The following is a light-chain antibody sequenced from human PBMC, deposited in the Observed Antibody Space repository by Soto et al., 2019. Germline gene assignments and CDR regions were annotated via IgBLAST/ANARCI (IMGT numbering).Light chain of an antibody. Sequence: QSALTQPASVSGSPGHSITITCTGTRYVSWYQQHPGKAPKLLIFDVSHRPSGVSNRFSGSKSGNTASLTISGLQAEDEADYYCNSYSSSSTFGVFGTGTKLTVL. CDR3: NSYSSSSTFGV. J-gene: IGLJ1*01. CDR2: DVS. V-gene: IGLV2-14*01. CDR1: RY.